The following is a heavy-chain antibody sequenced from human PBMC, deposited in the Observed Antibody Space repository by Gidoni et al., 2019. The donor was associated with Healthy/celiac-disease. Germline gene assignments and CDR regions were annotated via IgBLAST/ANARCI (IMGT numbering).Heavy chain of an antibody. D-gene: IGHD6-6*01. J-gene: IGHJ4*02. V-gene: IGHV3-33*01. CDR1: GFTFSSYG. CDR2: IWYDGSNK. Sequence: QVQLVASGGGVVQPGRSLRLSFAASGFTFSSYGMHWVRQAPGTGLEWVAVIWYDGSNKYYADSVKGRFTISRDNSKNTLYLQMNSLRAEDTAVYYCARGQLVNWGQGTLVTVSS. CDR3: ARGQLVN.